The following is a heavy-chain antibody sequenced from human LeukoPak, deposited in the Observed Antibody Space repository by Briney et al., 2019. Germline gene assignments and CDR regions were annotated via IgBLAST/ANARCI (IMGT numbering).Heavy chain of an antibody. V-gene: IGHV4-59*01. D-gene: IGHD6-13*01. Sequence: SETLSLTCTVSVGSINKYYCGCSRPTPRKRRECIWYIYYSRSTNYNPSLKSRVTISVDTSKNRFSLKLSSVTAADTAVYDCARAGGSIAAAGTEGINFQHWGQGTLVTVSS. CDR1: VGSINKYY. J-gene: IGHJ1*01. CDR3: ARAGGSIAAAGTEGINFQH. CDR2: IYYSRST.